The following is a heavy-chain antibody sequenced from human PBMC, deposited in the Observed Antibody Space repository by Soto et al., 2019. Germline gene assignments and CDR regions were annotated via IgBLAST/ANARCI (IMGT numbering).Heavy chain of an antibody. J-gene: IGHJ4*02. V-gene: IGHV4-39*01. Sequence: QLQLQESGPGLVKPSETLSLTCTVSGGSISSSSYYWGWIRQPPGKGLEWIGSIYYSGSTYYNPSLKSRVTISVDTSHNQLSMKLSSVNAADTAVYYCARQQPSSSYFDYWGQGTLVTVSS. D-gene: IGHD2-2*01. CDR3: ARQQPSSSYFDY. CDR1: GGSISSSSYY. CDR2: IYYSGST.